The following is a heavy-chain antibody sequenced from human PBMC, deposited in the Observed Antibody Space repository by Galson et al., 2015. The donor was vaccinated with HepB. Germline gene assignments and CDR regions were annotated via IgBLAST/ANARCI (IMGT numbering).Heavy chain of an antibody. CDR1: GFTFSSYW. D-gene: IGHD3-10*01. CDR2: IKQDGSEK. V-gene: IGHV3-7*01. Sequence: SLRLSCAASGFTFSSYWMSWVRQAPGKGLEWVANIKQDGSEKYYVDSVKGRFTISRDNAKNSLYLQMNSLRAEDTAVYYCARDGAGVYYGSGSPVDYWGQGTLVTVSS. CDR3: ARDGAGVYYGSGSPVDY. J-gene: IGHJ4*02.